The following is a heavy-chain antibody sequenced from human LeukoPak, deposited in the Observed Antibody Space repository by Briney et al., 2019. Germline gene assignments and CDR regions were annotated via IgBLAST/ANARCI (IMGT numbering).Heavy chain of an antibody. CDR1: GFTFSSYG. J-gene: IGHJ4*02. CDR2: IRYDGSNK. CDR3: AKDSGSSSSGLDY. Sequence: PGGSLRLSCAASGFTFSSYGMHWVRQAPGKGLEWVAFIRYDGSNKYYADSVKGRFTISRDNSKNTLYLQMNSLRAEDTAVYYCAKDSGSSSSGLDYWGQGTLVTVSS. D-gene: IGHD6-6*01. V-gene: IGHV3-30*02.